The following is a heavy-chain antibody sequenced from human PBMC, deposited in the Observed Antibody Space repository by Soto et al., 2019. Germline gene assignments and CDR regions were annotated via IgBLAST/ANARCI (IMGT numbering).Heavy chain of an antibody. V-gene: IGHV3-74*01. D-gene: IGHD6-6*01. CDR3: VREGSDSGSRYFDL. J-gene: IGHJ2*01. Sequence: GGSLRLSCEASGFTVGSNWMHWVRQAPGKGLVWVSRINSDGSSTTYADSVKGRFTISRDNAKNTLFLQMSSLRADDTAVYYCVREGSDSGSRYFDLWGRGTLVTVSS. CDR2: INSDGSST. CDR1: GFTVGSNW.